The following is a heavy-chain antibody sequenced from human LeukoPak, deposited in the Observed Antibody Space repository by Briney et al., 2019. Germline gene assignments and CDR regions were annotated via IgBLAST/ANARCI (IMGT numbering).Heavy chain of an antibody. CDR1: GGSISSGGYY. Sequence: PSQTLSLTCTVSGGSISSGGYYWSWIRQPPGKGLEWIGYIYYSGSTNYNPSLKSRVTISVDTSKNQFSLKLSSVTAADTAVYYCAREVAGRFDYWGQGTLVTVSS. CDR2: IYYSGST. CDR3: AREVAGRFDY. J-gene: IGHJ4*02. D-gene: IGHD6-19*01. V-gene: IGHV4-61*08.